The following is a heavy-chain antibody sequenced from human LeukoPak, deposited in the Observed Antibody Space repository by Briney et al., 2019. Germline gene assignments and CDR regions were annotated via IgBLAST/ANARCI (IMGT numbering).Heavy chain of an antibody. J-gene: IGHJ4*02. CDR1: GDSVSSNSAT. D-gene: IGHD6-13*01. V-gene: IGHV6-1*01. CDR3: ARGSSSSSWYFDY. Sequence: PSQTLSLTCAISGDSVSSNSATWTWIRQSPSRGLEWLGRTYYRSKWYNDYAVSVKSRVTINPDTSKNQFSLQLNSVTSEDTAVYYCARGSSSSSWYFDYWGQGTLVTVSS. CDR2: TYYRSKWYN.